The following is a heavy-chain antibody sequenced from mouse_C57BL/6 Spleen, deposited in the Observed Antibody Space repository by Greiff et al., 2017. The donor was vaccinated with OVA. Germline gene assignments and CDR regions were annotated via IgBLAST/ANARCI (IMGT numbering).Heavy chain of an antibody. CDR1: GYTFTSYW. CDR2: IDPSDSDT. CDR3: AREGYSKYYFDY. D-gene: IGHD2-5*01. Sequence: VQLQQSGAELVRPGSSVKLSCKASGYTFTSYWMHWVKQRPIQGLEWIGNIDPSDSDTHYNQKFKDKATLTVDKSSSTAYMQLSSLTSEDSAVYDCAREGYSKYYFDYWGQGTTLTVSS. J-gene: IGHJ2*01. V-gene: IGHV1-52*01.